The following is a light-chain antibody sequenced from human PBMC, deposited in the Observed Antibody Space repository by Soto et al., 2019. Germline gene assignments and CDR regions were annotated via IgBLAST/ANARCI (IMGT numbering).Light chain of an antibody. CDR1: QSISSW. V-gene: IGKV1-5*03. J-gene: IGKJ1*01. CDR2: KAS. CDR3: QRYNDFCS. Sequence: DIPMTQSPSTLSASVGDRVTITCRASQSISSWLAWYQQNPGTAPNLLNYKASNLQSGVPSRFSGNGSGTEFTLTISSLQPDDSGSYCGQRYNDFCSFGQGTKVDIK.